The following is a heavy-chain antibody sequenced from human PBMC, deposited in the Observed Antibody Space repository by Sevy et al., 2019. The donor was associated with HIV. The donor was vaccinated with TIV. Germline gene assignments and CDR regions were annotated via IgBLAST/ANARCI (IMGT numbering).Heavy chain of an antibody. D-gene: IGHD3-22*01. CDR3: AAGLLPPRTYYYYYMDV. CDR2: IIPIFGTA. CDR1: GGTFSSYA. Sequence: ASVKVSCKASGGTFSSYAISWVRQAPGQELEWMGGIIPIFGTANYAQKFQGRVTITADKSTSTAYMELSSLRSEDTAVYYCAAGLLPPRTYYYYYMDVWGKGTTVTVSS. J-gene: IGHJ6*03. V-gene: IGHV1-69*06.